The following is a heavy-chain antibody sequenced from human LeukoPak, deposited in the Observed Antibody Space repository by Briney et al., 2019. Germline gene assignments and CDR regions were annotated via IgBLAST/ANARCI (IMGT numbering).Heavy chain of an antibody. V-gene: IGHV3-23*01. J-gene: IGHJ4*02. CDR1: GFTFSSYA. CDR2: ISGSGGST. D-gene: IGHD4-17*01. Sequence: GGSLRLSCAASGFTFSSYAMSWVRQAPGKGLEWVSAISGSGGSTYYADSVKGRFTISRDNSKKTLYLQMNSLRAEDTAVYYCAKDLATLTTVTRYLEYWGQGTLVTVSS. CDR3: AKDLATLTTVTRYLEY.